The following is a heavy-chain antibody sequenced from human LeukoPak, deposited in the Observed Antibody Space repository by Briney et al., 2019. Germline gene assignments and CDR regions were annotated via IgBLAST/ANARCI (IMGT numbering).Heavy chain of an antibody. D-gene: IGHD3-22*01. V-gene: IGHV3-15*01. CDR3: TTDPVVVIRLGAFDI. Sequence: GGSLRLSCAASGFTFSNAWMSWVRQAPGKGLEWVGRIKSKTDGGTTDYAAPVKGRFTISRDDSKNTLYLQMNSLKTEDTAVYYCTTDPVVVIRLGAFDIWGQGTMVTVSS. CDR1: GFTFSNAW. CDR2: IKSKTDGGTT. J-gene: IGHJ3*02.